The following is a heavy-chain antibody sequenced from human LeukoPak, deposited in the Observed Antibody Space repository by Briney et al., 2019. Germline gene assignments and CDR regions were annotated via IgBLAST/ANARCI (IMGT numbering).Heavy chain of an antibody. CDR2: INPSSGGT. V-gene: IGHV1-2*02. J-gene: IGHJ5*02. CDR3: ARQYNWNYDNWFDP. D-gene: IGHD1-7*01. Sequence: GASVKVSCKASGYTFTGYYMHWARQAPGQGLEWMGWINPSSGGTNYAQKFQGRATMTRDTSISTAYMELSRLRSDDTAVYYCARQYNWNYDNWFDPWGQGTLVTVSS. CDR1: GYTFTGYY.